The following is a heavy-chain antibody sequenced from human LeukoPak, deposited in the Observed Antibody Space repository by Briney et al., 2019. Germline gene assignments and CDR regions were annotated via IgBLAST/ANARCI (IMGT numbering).Heavy chain of an antibody. Sequence: RSGGSLGLSCAASGFTFSSYSMNWVRQAPGKGLEWVSYISSSSTYIYYADSVKGRFTVSRDNAQNSLHLQMNSLRAEDTAVYYCASNVTTTPITTGGAFNIWGQGTMVTVSS. D-gene: IGHD4-17*01. CDR1: GFTFSSYS. CDR3: ASNVTTTPITTGGAFNI. J-gene: IGHJ3*02. CDR2: ISSSSTYI. V-gene: IGHV3-21*01.